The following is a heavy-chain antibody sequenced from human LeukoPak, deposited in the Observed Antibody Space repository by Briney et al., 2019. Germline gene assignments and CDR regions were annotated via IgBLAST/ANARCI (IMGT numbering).Heavy chain of an antibody. Sequence: GGSLRLSCAASGFTFSSYAMSWVRQAPGKGLEWVSAISGSGGGTYYADSVKGRFTISRDNSKNTLYLQMNSLRAEDTAIYYCAKSSGSYPYYFDYWGQGALVTVSS. J-gene: IGHJ4*02. CDR2: ISGSGGGT. V-gene: IGHV3-23*01. D-gene: IGHD1-26*01. CDR3: AKSSGSYPYYFDY. CDR1: GFTFSSYA.